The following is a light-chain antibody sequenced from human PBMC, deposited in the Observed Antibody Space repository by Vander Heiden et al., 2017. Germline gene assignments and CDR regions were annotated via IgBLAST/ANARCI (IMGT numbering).Light chain of an antibody. CDR3: QQRSNWPPEVT. V-gene: IGKV3-11*01. CDR2: DAS. Sequence: EIVLTQSPATLSLSPGERATLSWRASQSVSNYLAWYQHKPGQAPRLLIYDASNRAAGIPARFSGSGSGTDFTLTISSLEPEDFAVYYCQQRSNWPPEVTFGGGTKVEIK. CDR1: QSVSNY. J-gene: IGKJ4*01.